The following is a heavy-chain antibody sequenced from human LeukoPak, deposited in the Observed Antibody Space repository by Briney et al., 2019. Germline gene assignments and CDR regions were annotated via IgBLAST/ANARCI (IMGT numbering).Heavy chain of an antibody. D-gene: IGHD3-22*01. CDR2: INPGGEST. J-gene: IGHJ4*02. V-gene: IGHV1-46*01. CDR1: ESTFSRYY. CDR3: ARDFPFYYDNSGYYDY. Sequence: ASVKVSCKASESTFSRYYVHWVRQAPGQGLEWMGVINPGGESTRYSQKFQGRITMTRDTSTSTVYMASSSLRSEDTAVYFCARDFPFYYDNSGYYDYWGQGTLVTVSS.